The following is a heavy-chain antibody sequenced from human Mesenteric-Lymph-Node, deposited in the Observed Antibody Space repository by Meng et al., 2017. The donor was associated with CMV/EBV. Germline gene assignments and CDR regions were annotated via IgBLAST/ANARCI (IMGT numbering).Heavy chain of an antibody. CDR3: ARKGNAFDI. Sequence: GESLKISCAASGFTFSSYAMSWVRQAPGKGLEWVSVIYSGGSSTYYADSVKGRFTISRDNSKNTLYLQMNSLRAEDTAVYYCARKGNAFDIWGQGTMVTVSS. V-gene: IGHV3-23*03. D-gene: IGHD3-10*01. CDR1: GFTFSSYA. J-gene: IGHJ3*02. CDR2: IYSGGSST.